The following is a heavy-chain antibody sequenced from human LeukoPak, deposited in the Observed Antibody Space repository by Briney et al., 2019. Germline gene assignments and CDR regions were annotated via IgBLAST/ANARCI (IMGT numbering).Heavy chain of an antibody. V-gene: IGHV1-18*01. Sequence: ASVKVSCKASGYTFTSYDINWVRQAPGQGLEWMGWISASNGNTKYAQNFQDRVTMTTDTTTKTAYMELRSLRSDDTAVFYCAIKVSGSSWYWDAFDVWGQGTMVTVSS. J-gene: IGHJ3*01. CDR1: GYTFTSYD. CDR3: AIKVSGSSWYWDAFDV. D-gene: IGHD6-13*01. CDR2: ISASNGNT.